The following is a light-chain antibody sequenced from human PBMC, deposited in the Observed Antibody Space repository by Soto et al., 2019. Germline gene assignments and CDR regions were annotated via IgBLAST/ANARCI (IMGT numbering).Light chain of an antibody. CDR2: GAS. V-gene: IGKV3-11*01. CDR3: QQRSNWWT. Sequence: EIVLTQSPGTLSLSPGERASLSCRASQSIANSLAWYQQKPGQAPRLLIFGASNRATGIPDRFSGSGSGTDFTLTISSLEPEDFAVYYCQQRSNWWTFGQGTKVDIK. J-gene: IGKJ1*01. CDR1: QSIANS.